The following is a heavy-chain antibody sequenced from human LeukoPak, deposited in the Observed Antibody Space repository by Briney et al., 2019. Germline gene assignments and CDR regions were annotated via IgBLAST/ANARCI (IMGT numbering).Heavy chain of an antibody. J-gene: IGHJ4*02. D-gene: IGHD5-18*01. CDR3: ASVDTAMVTFDH. CDR2: IYYSGST. V-gene: IGHV4-39*01. Sequence: SETLSLTCTLSVDSLSSSNYYWGWIRQPPGKGLEWNGCIYYSGSTYYNPYLKSRATISVDTSKIQLSLKQRSVTAADTAVYYCASVDTAMVTFDHWGEGTLVTVSS. CDR1: VDSLSSSNYY.